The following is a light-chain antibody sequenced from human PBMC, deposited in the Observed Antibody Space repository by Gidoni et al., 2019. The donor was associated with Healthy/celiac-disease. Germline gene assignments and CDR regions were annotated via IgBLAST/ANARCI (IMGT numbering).Light chain of an antibody. CDR2: DAS. V-gene: IGKV1-5*01. J-gene: IGKJ1*01. Sequence: GDRVTITCRASQSISSWLAWYQQKPGKAPKLLIYDASSLESGVPSRFRGSGSGTEFTLTISSLQRDDFATYYCQQYNSYSETFGQGTKVEIK. CDR1: QSISSW. CDR3: QQYNSYSET.